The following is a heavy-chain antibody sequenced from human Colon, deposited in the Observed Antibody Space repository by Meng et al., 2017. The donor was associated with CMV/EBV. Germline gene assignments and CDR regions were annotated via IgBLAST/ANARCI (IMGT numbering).Heavy chain of an antibody. D-gene: IGHD3-10*01. V-gene: IGHV4-4*07. CDR2: VYISGNT. CDR1: GASITSYY. Sequence: QGQLRASGPGLVKPSGTLSLTCTVSGASITSYYWSWIRQPAGKGLEWIGRVYISGNTNYNPSLKSRVTMSIDTSKNQLSLNIRSVTAADTAVYYCARDSNLSGLAYWGQGTLVTVSS. CDR3: ARDSNLSGLAY. J-gene: IGHJ4*02.